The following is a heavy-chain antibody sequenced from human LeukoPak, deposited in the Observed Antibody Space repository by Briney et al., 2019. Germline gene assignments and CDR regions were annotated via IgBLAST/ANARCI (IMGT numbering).Heavy chain of an antibody. CDR3: ARDPRNGHNPHYFDY. CDR2: IYYSGST. Sequence: PSETLSLTCTVSGGSISSYYWSWIRQPPGKGLEWIGYIYYSGSTNYNPSLKSRVTMSVDTSKNQFSLKLRAVTAADTAVYYCARDPRNGHNPHYFDYWGQGTLVTVSS. D-gene: IGHD5-24*01. V-gene: IGHV4-59*01. J-gene: IGHJ4*02. CDR1: GGSISSYY.